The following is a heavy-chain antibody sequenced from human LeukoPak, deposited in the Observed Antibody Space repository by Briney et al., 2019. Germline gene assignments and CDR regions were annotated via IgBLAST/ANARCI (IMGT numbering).Heavy chain of an antibody. J-gene: IGHJ3*02. CDR1: GGSISSSSYY. CDR3: ARDVRGSANDAFDI. V-gene: IGHV4-39*07. D-gene: IGHD3-10*01. CDR2: FYHSGST. Sequence: PSETLSLTCTVSGGSISSSSYYWGWIRQPPGKGLEWIGTFYHSGSTYYNPSLKSRVTISIDTSKNQFSLKLRSVTAADTAVYYCARDVRGSANDAFDIWGQGTMVTVSS.